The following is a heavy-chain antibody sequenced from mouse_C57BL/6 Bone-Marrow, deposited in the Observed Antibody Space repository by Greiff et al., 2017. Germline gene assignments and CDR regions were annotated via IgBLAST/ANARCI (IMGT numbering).Heavy chain of an antibody. V-gene: IGHV1-81*01. CDR2: IYPRSGNT. Sequence: VQLQQSGAELARPGASVKLSCKASGYTFTSYGISWVNQRTGQGLEWIGEIYPRSGNTYYNEKFKGKATLTAAKSSSTAYMELRSLTSEDSAVYFCARVRRYDYNPSWFAYWGQGTRVTVSA. J-gene: IGHJ3*01. CDR3: ARVRRYDYNPSWFAY. D-gene: IGHD2-4*01. CDR1: GYTFTSYG.